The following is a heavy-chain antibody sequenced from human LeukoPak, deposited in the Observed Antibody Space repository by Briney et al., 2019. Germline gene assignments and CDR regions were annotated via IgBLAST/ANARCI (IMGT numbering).Heavy chain of an antibody. CDR1: GFTFSSYA. D-gene: IGHD1-26*01. CDR3: ARGVGAREVDY. Sequence: GRSLRLSCAASGFTFSSYAMHWVRQAPGKGLEWVAVISYDGSNKYYADSVKGRFTISRDNSKNTLYLQMNSLRAEDTAVYYCARGVGAREVDYWGQGTLVTVSS. V-gene: IGHV3-30-3*01. CDR2: ISYDGSNK. J-gene: IGHJ4*02.